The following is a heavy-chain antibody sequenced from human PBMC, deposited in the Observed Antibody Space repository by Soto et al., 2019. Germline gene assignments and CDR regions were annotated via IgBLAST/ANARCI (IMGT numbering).Heavy chain of an antibody. Sequence: SDTLSLTCTVYGGSFSGHYWSWIRQPPGKGLEWIGEINHSGSTNYNPSLKSRVIISVDTSKNQCSLKLSSVTAADTAVYYCARGDIVVVSAATKWFDPWGQGTLVTVSS. J-gene: IGHJ5*02. CDR1: GGSFSGHY. V-gene: IGHV4-34*01. CDR3: ARGDIVVVSAATKWFDP. CDR2: INHSGST. D-gene: IGHD2-2*01.